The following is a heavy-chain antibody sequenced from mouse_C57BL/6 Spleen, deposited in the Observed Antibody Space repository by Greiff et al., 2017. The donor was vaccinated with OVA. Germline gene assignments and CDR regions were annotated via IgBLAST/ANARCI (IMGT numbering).Heavy chain of an antibody. CDR2: ISSGGSYT. D-gene: IGHD2-2*01. CDR3: ARLGVWLRRCDY. Sequence: EVQLVESGGDLVKPGGSLKLSCAASGFTFSSYGMSWVRQTPDKRLEWVATISSGGSYTYYPDSVKGRFTISRDNAKNTLYLQMSRLKSEDTAMYYCARLGVWLRRCDYWGQGTTLTVSS. J-gene: IGHJ2*01. V-gene: IGHV5-6*01. CDR1: GFTFSSYG.